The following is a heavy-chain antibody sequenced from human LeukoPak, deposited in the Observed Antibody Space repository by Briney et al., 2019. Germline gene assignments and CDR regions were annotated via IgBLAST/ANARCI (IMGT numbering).Heavy chain of an antibody. J-gene: IGHJ3*02. D-gene: IGHD3-22*01. Sequence: GGSLRLSCAASGFTFSSYWMSWVRQAPGKGLEWVANIKQNGSEKYYVDSVKGRFTISRDNAKNSLYLQMNSLRAEDTAVYYCARDGVVVITTNDAFDIWGQGTMVTVSS. CDR3: ARDGVVVITTNDAFDI. CDR2: IKQNGSEK. V-gene: IGHV3-7*01. CDR1: GFTFSSYW.